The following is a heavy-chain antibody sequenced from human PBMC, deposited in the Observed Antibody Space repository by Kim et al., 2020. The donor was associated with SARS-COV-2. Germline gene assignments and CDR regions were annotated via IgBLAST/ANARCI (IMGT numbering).Heavy chain of an antibody. CDR3: ARGLPLLRLIFGVVAERWFDP. CDR2: INAGNGNT. Sequence: ASVKVSCKASGYTFTSYAMHWVRQAPGQRLEWMGWINAGNGNTKYSQKFQGRVTITRDTSASTAYMELSSLRSEDTAVYYCARGLPLLRLIFGVVAERWFDPWGQGTLVTVSS. J-gene: IGHJ5*02. V-gene: IGHV1-3*01. CDR1: GYTFTSYA. D-gene: IGHD3-3*01.